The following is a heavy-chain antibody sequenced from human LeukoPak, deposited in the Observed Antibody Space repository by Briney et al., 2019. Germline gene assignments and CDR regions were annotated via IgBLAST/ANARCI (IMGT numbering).Heavy chain of an antibody. Sequence: ASETLSLTCAVSGDSISRYYWSWIRQPPGKGLEWVGHISNTGSTKYDPSLKSRVTISLDTSKNQFSLKLNSVTAADTAVYYCARIAATGPYDAFDIWGQGTMVTVSS. CDR1: GDSISRYY. CDR2: ISNTGST. J-gene: IGHJ3*02. CDR3: ARIAATGPYDAFDI. V-gene: IGHV4-59*01. D-gene: IGHD6-13*01.